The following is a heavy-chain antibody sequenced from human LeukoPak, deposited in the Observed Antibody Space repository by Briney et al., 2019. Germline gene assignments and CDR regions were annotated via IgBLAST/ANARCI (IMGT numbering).Heavy chain of an antibody. CDR3: AKDGIAAAYYYYMDV. J-gene: IGHJ6*03. Sequence: GRSLRLSCAASGFTFDDYAMHWVRQAPGKGLEWVSGISWNSGSIGYADSVKGRFTISRDNVKNSLYLQMNSLRAEDTALYYCAKDGIAAAYYYYMDVWGKGTTVTVSS. CDR2: ISWNSGSI. V-gene: IGHV3-9*01. D-gene: IGHD6-13*01. CDR1: GFTFDDYA.